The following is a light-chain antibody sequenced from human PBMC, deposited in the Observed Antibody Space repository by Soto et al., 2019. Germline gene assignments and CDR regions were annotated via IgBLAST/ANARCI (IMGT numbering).Light chain of an antibody. J-gene: IGLJ2*01. Sequence: QSVLTQPPSVSGAPGQTVSISCTGSSSNIGAGYGVHWYQQLPGTAPKLLIYDNNNRPSGVPDRFSGSKSGTSASLAITGLQGDDEADYYCQSYDSSLRGSLFGGGTQLTVL. CDR2: DNN. CDR3: QSYDSSLRGSL. CDR1: SSNIGAGYG. V-gene: IGLV1-40*01.